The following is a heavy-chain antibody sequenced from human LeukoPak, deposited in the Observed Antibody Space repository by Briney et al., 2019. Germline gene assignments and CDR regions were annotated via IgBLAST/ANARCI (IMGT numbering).Heavy chain of an antibody. V-gene: IGHV1-69*05. CDR1: GGTFSSYA. J-gene: IGHJ6*03. D-gene: IGHD2-15*01. CDR2: IIPICGTA. Sequence: SVKVSCKASGGTFSSYAISWVRQAPGQGLEWIGGIIPICGTANYAQKFQGRVTITTDESTSTAYMELSSLRSEDTAVYYCARSGYCSGGSCYAPLYYYMDVWGKGTTVTVSS. CDR3: ARSGYCSGGSCYAPLYYYMDV.